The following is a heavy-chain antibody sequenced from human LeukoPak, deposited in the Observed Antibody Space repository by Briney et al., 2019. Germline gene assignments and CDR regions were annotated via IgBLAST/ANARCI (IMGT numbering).Heavy chain of an antibody. V-gene: IGHV3-7*01. CDR3: ARLSAMVRGPEDIFYFEY. CDR2: IRPDGSEK. D-gene: IGHD3-10*01. CDR1: GFSFSTYW. Sequence: GGSLRLSCETSGFSFSTYWMSWVRQAPGEGREWVANIRPDGSEKYYVDSVKGRFTISRDIAKQSVFLQMTSLRVEDTAVYYCARLSAMVRGPEDIFYFEYWGLGTLVTVSS. J-gene: IGHJ4*02.